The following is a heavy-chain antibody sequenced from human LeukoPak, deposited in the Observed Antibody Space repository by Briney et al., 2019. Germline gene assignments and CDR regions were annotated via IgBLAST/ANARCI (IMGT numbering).Heavy chain of an antibody. J-gene: IGHJ4*02. Sequence: GASVKVSCKASGYTFTGYYMHWVRQAPGQGLEWMGWINPNSGGTNYAQKFQGRVTMTRDTSISTAYMELSRLRSDDTAVYYCARSSGRITMIVVGPEGYFDYWGQGTLVTVSS. V-gene: IGHV1-2*02. CDR3: ARSSGRITMIVVGPEGYFDY. D-gene: IGHD3-22*01. CDR2: INPNSGGT. CDR1: GYTFTGYY.